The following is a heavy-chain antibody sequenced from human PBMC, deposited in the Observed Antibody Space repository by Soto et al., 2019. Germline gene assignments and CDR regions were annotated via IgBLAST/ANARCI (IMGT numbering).Heavy chain of an antibody. Sequence: GGSLRLSCAASGFTFSSYGMHWVRQAPGKGLEWVAVISYDGSNKYYADSVKGRFTISRDNSKNTLYLQMNSLRAEDTAVYYCARDKGISSIYYYYGMDVWGQGTTVTV. V-gene: IGHV3-30*03. CDR2: ISYDGSNK. J-gene: IGHJ6*02. CDR1: GFTFSSYG. D-gene: IGHD3-3*02. CDR3: ARDKGISSIYYYYGMDV.